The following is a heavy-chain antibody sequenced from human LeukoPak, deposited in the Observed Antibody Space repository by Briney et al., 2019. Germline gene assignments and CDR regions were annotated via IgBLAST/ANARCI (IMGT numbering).Heavy chain of an antibody. CDR1: GFTFSSYW. D-gene: IGHD3-22*01. CDR2: IKQDGSEK. Sequence: GGSLRLSCAASGFTFSSYWMSWVRQAPGKGLEWVANIKQDGSEKYYVDSVKGRFTISRDNAKNSLYLQMNSLRAEDTAVYYCASITYYYDSSGYANWGQGTLVTVSS. V-gene: IGHV3-7*03. CDR3: ASITYYYDSSGYAN. J-gene: IGHJ4*02.